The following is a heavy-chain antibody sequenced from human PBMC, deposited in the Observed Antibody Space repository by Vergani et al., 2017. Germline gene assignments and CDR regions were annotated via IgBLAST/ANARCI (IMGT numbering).Heavy chain of an antibody. D-gene: IGHD6-13*01. Sequence: QVQLVQSGAEVKKPGASVRVSCKASGFTFTSYHIHWVRQAPGQGLEWMGGIIPIFGTANYAQKFQGRVTITADESTSTAYMELSSLRSEDTAVYYCARDRGGEYSSSWYVLVYWGQGTLVTVSS. CDR1: GFTFTSYH. J-gene: IGHJ4*02. CDR3: ARDRGGEYSSSWYVLVY. V-gene: IGHV1-69*01. CDR2: IIPIFGTA.